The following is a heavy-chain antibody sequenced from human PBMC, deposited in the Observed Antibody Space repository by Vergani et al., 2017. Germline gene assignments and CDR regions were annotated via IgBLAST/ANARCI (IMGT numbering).Heavy chain of an antibody. V-gene: IGHV1-46*03. Sequence: QVPVVQSGAEVKKSGASVKVSCKTSGYTFSNYYMHWVRQAPGQGLEWMGIINPSGGHTNYAQKFQGRVTMTRDTSTSTVYMELSSLRSEDTAIYYGARGDYGILTGYRYWGQGTLVTVSA. J-gene: IGHJ4*02. CDR2: INPSGGHT. CDR1: GYTFSNYY. CDR3: ARGDYGILTGYRY. D-gene: IGHD3-9*01.